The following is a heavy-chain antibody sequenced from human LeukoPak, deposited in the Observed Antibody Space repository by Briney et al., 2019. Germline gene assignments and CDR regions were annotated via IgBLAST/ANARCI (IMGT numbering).Heavy chain of an antibody. CDR1: DGSINSHY. CDR3: ARSGIRHRLNWFDP. J-gene: IGHJ5*02. Sequence: SETLSLTCTVSDGSINSHYWSWIRQPPGKGLEWIGYIYYSGSTNYNPSLKSRVTISVDTSKNQFSLKLSSVTAADTAVYYCARSGIRHRLNWFDPWGQGTLVTVSS. CDR2: IYYSGST. D-gene: IGHD2-21*02. V-gene: IGHV4-59*11.